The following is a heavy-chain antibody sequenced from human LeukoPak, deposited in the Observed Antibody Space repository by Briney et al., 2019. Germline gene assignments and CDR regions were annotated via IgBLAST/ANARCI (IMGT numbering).Heavy chain of an antibody. J-gene: IGHJ6*03. D-gene: IGHD2-2*02. CDR1: GYTFISYY. CDR2: INPSGGST. Sequence: GASVKVSCKASGYTFISYYMHWVRQAPGEGLEWMGIINPSGGSTSYAQKFQGRVTMTRDMSTSTVYMELSSLRSEDTTVYYCARVAAEVVGVPGAIGFGWLRRDYYYMDVWGKGTTVTVSS. CDR3: ARVAAEVVGVPGAIGFGWLRRDYYYMDV. V-gene: IGHV1-46*01.